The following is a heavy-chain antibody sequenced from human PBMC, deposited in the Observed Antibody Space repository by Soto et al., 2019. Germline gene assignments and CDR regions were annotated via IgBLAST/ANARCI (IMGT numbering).Heavy chain of an antibody. J-gene: IGHJ6*02. V-gene: IGHV1-18*01. CDR2: ISAYNGNT. CDR3: AREVLVAATPGYYYYYGMDV. D-gene: IGHD2-15*01. Sequence: SCKASGYTFTSYSISWVRQAPGQGLEWVGWISAYNGNTNYAQKHQGRVTMTTDTSRSTAYMELRSLRAEDTAVYYCAREVLVAATPGYYYYYGMDVWGQGSPVTVSS. CDR1: GYTFTSYS.